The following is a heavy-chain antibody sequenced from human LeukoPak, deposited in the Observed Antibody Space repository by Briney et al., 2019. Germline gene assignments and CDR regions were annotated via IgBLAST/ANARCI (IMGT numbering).Heavy chain of an antibody. D-gene: IGHD3-3*01. CDR3: TRDGSLPDX. J-gene: IGHJ4*02. V-gene: IGHV3-74*01. CDR1: GFTFSNYW. Sequence: GGSLRLSCAASGFTFSNYWMHWVRQTPGKGLVWVSRIISDGSSASYADSVKGRFTISRDNAKNTLYLQMNSLRAEDTAVYYCTRDGSLPDXWGQGTLVTVS. CDR2: IISDGSSA.